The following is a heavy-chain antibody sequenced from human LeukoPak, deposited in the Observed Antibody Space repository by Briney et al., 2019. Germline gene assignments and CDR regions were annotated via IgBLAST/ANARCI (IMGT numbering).Heavy chain of an antibody. CDR2: IIPILDIA. Sequence: SVKVFCKASGGTFSSYAISWVRQAPGQGLECMGRIIPILDIATYAQKFQGRVTITADKSTSTAYMELSSLSSEDTAVYYCARDQGVTDPPPYGLDVWGQGTTVTVSS. V-gene: IGHV1-69*04. CDR1: GGTFSSYA. J-gene: IGHJ6*02. D-gene: IGHD3-10*01. CDR3: ARDQGVTDPPPYGLDV.